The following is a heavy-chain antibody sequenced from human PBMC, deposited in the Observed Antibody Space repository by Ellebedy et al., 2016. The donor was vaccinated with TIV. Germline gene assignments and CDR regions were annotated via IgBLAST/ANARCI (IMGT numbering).Heavy chain of an antibody. V-gene: IGHV3-23*01. CDR3: ARDQGYGSGSFTGFDY. CDR1: GFTFSSHA. J-gene: IGHJ4*02. D-gene: IGHD3-10*01. Sequence: GESLKISCAASGFTFSSHAMTWVRQAPGKGLEWVSAISGSGGSTYFADSVMGRFTISRDNSNNTLYLQIHSLRPEDTSVYYCARDQGYGSGSFTGFDYWGQGALVTVSS. CDR2: ISGSGGST.